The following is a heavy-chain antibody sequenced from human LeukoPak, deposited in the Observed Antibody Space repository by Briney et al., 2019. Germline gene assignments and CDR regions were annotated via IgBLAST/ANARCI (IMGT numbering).Heavy chain of an antibody. J-gene: IGHJ4*02. V-gene: IGHV1-69*06. Sequence: GASVKVSCKSSGDTPHSHAISWVRQAPGQGLEWMGGIIPAFGTTNYAQKFQGRVTITVDKSTRTVYMEMSSLRSEDTAVYYCARDYNWNFANSSPFDYWGQGTQVTVSS. CDR3: ARDYNWNFANSSPFDY. D-gene: IGHD1-7*01. CDR2: IIPAFGTT. CDR1: GDTPHSHA.